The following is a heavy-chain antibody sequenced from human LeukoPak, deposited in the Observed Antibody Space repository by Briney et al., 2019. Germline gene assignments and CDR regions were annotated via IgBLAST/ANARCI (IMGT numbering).Heavy chain of an antibody. CDR2: ISRSGNTI. J-gene: IGHJ3*02. Sequence: GGSLRLSCAISGFTFSGCELTWVRQAPGNWLELISYISRSGNTIYYADSVKGRFTTSRDNAKNSLYLQRNSLRVEDTAVYYCARVATMVRVPLDALDIWGQGTMVSVSS. D-gene: IGHD3-10*01. CDR3: ARVATMVRVPLDALDI. CDR1: GFTFSGCE. V-gene: IGHV3-48*03.